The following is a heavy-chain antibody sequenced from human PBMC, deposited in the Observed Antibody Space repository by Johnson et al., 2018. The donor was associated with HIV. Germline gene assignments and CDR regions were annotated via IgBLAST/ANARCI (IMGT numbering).Heavy chain of an antibody. CDR1: GFTFSSSW. CDR3: ARANRGRNDAFDI. CDR2: ISYDGSNK. Sequence: QVQLVESGGGLVQPGGSLRLSCAASGFTFSSSWMHWVRQAPGKGLEWVAVISYDGSNKYYADSVKGRFTISRDNTNNSLYLQMNSLRAGDTAVYYCARANRGRNDAFDIWGQGTMVTVSS. V-gene: IGHV3-30*14. D-gene: IGHD2-15*01. J-gene: IGHJ3*02.